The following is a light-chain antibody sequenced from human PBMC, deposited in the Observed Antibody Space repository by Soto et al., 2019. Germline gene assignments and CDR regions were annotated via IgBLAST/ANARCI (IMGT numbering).Light chain of an antibody. CDR1: QGIRTD. CDR2: AAS. V-gene: IGKV1-6*01. CDR3: LQDYNYPWT. Sequence: AIQMTQSPCSLSASIAYRVTITCRASQGIRTDLGSYQQKPGKAPKLLIYAASSLESGVPSRFSGSGSGTDFTLTISGLQPEDCATYYCLQDYNYPWTFGQGTKVDIK. J-gene: IGKJ1*01.